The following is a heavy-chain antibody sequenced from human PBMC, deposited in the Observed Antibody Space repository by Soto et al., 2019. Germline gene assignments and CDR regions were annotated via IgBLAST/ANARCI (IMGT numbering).Heavy chain of an antibody. D-gene: IGHD3-16*01. Sequence: QVQLQESGPGLVKPSETLSLTCSVSGGYISSYFWNWIRQPPGKGLEWIGWIYYSGSTNYNPSLKSRVTISVDTSKNQFSLRLSSVTAADTAIYYCARDLGDYAEPGYYYYMDVWGKGTTVTCSS. CDR1: GGYISSYF. CDR3: ARDLGDYAEPGYYYYMDV. CDR2: IYYSGST. V-gene: IGHV4-59*01. J-gene: IGHJ6*03.